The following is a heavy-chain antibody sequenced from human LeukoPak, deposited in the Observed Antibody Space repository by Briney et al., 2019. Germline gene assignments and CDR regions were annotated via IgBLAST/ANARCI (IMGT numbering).Heavy chain of an antibody. CDR2: IYYSGST. D-gene: IGHD3-16*01. V-gene: IGHV4-30-4*08. CDR3: ARVLGGRQQPPPYFDY. Sequence: SETLSLTCTVSGGSISSGDYYWSWIRQPPGKGLEWIGYIYYSGSTYYNPSLKSRVTISVDTSKNQFSLKLSSVTAADTAVYYCARVLGGRQQPPPYFDYWGQGTLVTVSS. J-gene: IGHJ4*02. CDR1: GGSISSGDYY.